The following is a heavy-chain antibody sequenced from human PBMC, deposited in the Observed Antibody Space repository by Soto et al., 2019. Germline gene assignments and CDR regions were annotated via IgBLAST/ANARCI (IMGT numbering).Heavy chain of an antibody. V-gene: IGHV1-18*01. D-gene: IGHD1-26*01. Sequence: ASVTVSCQTSGYTFPRYGICWVRQAPGQGLEWMGWISAHNGHTNFAQKLQGRLTMTTDTSTSTAYMELRSLRSDDTAVYYCARPRGSYYEYYFDYWGQGTLVTVSS. CDR1: GYTFPRYG. CDR3: ARPRGSYYEYYFDY. CDR2: ISAHNGHT. J-gene: IGHJ4*02.